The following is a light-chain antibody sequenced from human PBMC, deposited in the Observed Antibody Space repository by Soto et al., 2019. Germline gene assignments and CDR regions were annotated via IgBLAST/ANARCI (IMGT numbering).Light chain of an antibody. CDR1: QSISRY. Sequence: EIVLTQSPATLSFSPGERATLSCRASQSISRYLAWYQQKPGRAPRLLIYDASHRTTGVPARLSGSGSGTDFTLTISSLEREDFAVYYCLERDSWPCTFGPGTRLEIK. V-gene: IGKV3-11*01. J-gene: IGKJ2*02. CDR3: LERDSWPCT. CDR2: DAS.